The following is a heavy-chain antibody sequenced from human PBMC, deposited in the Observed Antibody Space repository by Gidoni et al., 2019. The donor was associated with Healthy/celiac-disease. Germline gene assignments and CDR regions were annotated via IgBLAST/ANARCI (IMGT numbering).Heavy chain of an antibody. V-gene: IGHV1-69*04. J-gene: IGHJ3*02. D-gene: IGHD6-19*01. CDR1: GVTFRRYA. Sequence: QVQLVQSGADLKKPGSSVKVSFMASGVTFRRYAISWVRQAPGQGLEWMGRIIHIVGIANYEEKLQGRVTITADKSTSTAYMELSSLRSEDTAVYYCARVFGVAVAGSAFDIWGQGTMVTVSS. CDR3: ARVFGVAVAGSAFDI. CDR2: IIHIVGIA.